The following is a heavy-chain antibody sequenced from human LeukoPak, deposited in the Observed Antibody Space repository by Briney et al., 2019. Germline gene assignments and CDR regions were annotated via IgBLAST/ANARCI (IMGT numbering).Heavy chain of an antibody. CDR3: ARETLGGPFDY. D-gene: IGHD2-15*01. CDR2: IYYSGST. CDR1: GGSISSSSYY. J-gene: IGHJ4*02. Sequence: ASETLSLTCTVSGGSISSSSYYWGWIRQPPGKGLEWIGSIYYSGSTYYNPSLKSRVTISVDTSKNQFSLKLSSVTAADTAVYYCARETLGGPFDYWGQGTLVTVSS. V-gene: IGHV4-39*07.